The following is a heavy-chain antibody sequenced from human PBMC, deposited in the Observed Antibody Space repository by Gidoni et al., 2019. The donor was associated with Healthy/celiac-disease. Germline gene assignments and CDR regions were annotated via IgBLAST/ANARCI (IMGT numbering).Heavy chain of an antibody. J-gene: IGHJ5*02. V-gene: IGHV4-34*01. D-gene: IGHD3-10*01. Sequence: QVQLQQWGAGLLKPSETLSLTCAVYGGSFRGYYWSWIRQPPGKGLEWIGEINHSGSTNYNPSLKSRVTISVDTSKNQFSLKLSSVTAADTAVYYCARGRGLWFGELPRWFDPWGQGTLVTVSS. CDR2: INHSGST. CDR3: ARGRGLWFGELPRWFDP. CDR1: GGSFRGYY.